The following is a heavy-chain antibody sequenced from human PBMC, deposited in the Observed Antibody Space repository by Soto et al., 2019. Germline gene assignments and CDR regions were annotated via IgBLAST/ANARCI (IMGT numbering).Heavy chain of an antibody. Sequence: QVQLVQSGAEVKKPGASVKVSCKASGYTFTSYGISWVRQAPGQGLEWMGWISAYNGNTNYAQKLQGRGTTTTDTTTTMDYRELRGLRSDDTAVYYFAVHLGGSYPTYFDYWGQGTLVTVSS. J-gene: IGHJ4*02. CDR2: ISAYNGNT. V-gene: IGHV1-18*01. D-gene: IGHD1-26*01. CDR1: GYTFTSYG. CDR3: AVHLGGSYPTYFDY.